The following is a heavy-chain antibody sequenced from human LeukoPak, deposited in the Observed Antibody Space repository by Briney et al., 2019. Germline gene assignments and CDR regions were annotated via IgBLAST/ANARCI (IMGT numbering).Heavy chain of an antibody. CDR3: AQSERGYSYGYHY. CDR1: GFTFSSYG. Sequence: GGSLRLSCAASGFTFSSYGMHWVRQAPGKELEWVAVISYDGSNKYYADSVKGRFTISRDNSKNTLYLQMNSLRAEDTAVYYCAQSERGYSYGYHYWGQGTLVTVSS. CDR2: ISYDGSNK. V-gene: IGHV3-30*03. J-gene: IGHJ4*02. D-gene: IGHD5-18*01.